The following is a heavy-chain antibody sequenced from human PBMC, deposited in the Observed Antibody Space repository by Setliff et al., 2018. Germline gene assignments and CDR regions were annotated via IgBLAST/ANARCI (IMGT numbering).Heavy chain of an antibody. CDR3: ARFPRTQLYSGWFDP. J-gene: IGHJ5*02. CDR1: GGSISSHY. CDR2: LYTSGDT. D-gene: IGHD1-1*01. Sequence: PSETLSLTCTVSGGSISSHYWTWIRQPAGKGLEWIGRLYTSGDTNYNPSLKSRVSMSLDTSKNQFSLKLSSVTAADTAVYYCARFPRTQLYSGWFDPWGQGTLVTVSS. V-gene: IGHV4-4*07.